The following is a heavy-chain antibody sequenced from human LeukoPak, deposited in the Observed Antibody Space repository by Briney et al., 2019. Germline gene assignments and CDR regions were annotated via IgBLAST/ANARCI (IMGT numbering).Heavy chain of an antibody. CDR3: SRGGLDY. CDR2: ISSDGSNT. V-gene: IGHV3-74*01. Sequence: GGSLRLSCAASGFTVSSTWMHWVRQPPGTGLVWVSRISSDGSNTAYADSVKGRFTISRDNAKNTLYLQMNGLRAEDTAVYYCSRGGLDYWGQGTLVTVSS. CDR1: GFTVSSTW. J-gene: IGHJ4*02.